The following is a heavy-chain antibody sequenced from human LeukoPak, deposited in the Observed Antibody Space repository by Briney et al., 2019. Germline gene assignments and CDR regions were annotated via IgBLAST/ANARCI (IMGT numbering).Heavy chain of an antibody. V-gene: IGHV3-74*01. Sequence: GGSLRLSGASSGFTFSRYWMHWVRQAPGKGLVWVSRIHSDGSSTSYADSVRGRFTISRDDAKSTLYLQMNSLRAEDTAVYYCARSGWPYFFDYWGQGTLVTVSS. CDR3: ARSGWPYFFDY. J-gene: IGHJ4*02. CDR2: IHSDGSST. CDR1: GFTFSRYW. D-gene: IGHD3-22*01.